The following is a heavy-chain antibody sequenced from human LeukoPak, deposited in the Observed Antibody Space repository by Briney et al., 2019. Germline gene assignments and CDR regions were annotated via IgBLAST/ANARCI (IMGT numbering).Heavy chain of an antibody. V-gene: IGHV4-39*07. Sequence: SETLSLTCTVSGGSISSSSYYWGWIRQPPGKGLEWIGSIYYSGSTYYNPSLKSRVTISVDTSKNQFSLKLSSVTAADTAVYYCATQVTAYYDYVWGSPVPHNWFDPWGQGTLVTVSS. CDR2: IYYSGST. CDR1: GGSISSSSYY. D-gene: IGHD3-16*01. J-gene: IGHJ5*02. CDR3: ATQVTAYYDYVWGSPVPHNWFDP.